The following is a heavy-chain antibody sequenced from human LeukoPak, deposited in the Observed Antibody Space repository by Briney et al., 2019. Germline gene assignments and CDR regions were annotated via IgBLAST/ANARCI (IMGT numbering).Heavy chain of an antibody. CDR3: ARDEGYSYGSFDY. J-gene: IGHJ4*02. V-gene: IGHV3-53*01. D-gene: IGHD5-18*01. Sequence: GGSLRLSCAASGFTVCSNYMSWVRQAPGKGLEWVSVIYSGGSTYYADSVKGRFTISRDNSKNTLYLQMNSLRAEDTAVYYCARDEGYSYGSFDYWGQGTLVTVSS. CDR1: GFTVCSNY. CDR2: IYSGGST.